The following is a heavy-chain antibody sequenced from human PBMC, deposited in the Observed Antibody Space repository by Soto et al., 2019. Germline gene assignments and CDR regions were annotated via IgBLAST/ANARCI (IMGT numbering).Heavy chain of an antibody. CDR2: IYYSGST. D-gene: IGHD4-17*01. CDR3: ARNFEDYGDYSNYYYYGMDV. V-gene: IGHV4-59*08. J-gene: IGHJ6*02. CDR1: GGSISSYY. Sequence: SETLSLTCTVSGGSISSYYWSWIRQPPGKGLEWIGYIYYSGSTNYNPSLKSRVTISVDTSKNQFSLKLSSVTAADTAVYYCARNFEDYGDYSNYYYYGMDVWGQGTTVTVSS.